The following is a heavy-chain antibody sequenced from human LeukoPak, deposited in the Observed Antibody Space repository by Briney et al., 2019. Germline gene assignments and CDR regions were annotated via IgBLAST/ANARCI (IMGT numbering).Heavy chain of an antibody. D-gene: IGHD6-19*01. CDR2: IFHSGST. V-gene: IGHV4-39*01. J-gene: IGHJ4*02. CDR1: RGSISSTYYY. CDR3: AVRIAVTGKYYFAY. Sequence: SETLSLTCTISRGSISSTYYYWGWIRQPPGKGLEWIGSIFHSGSTYYNPSLRSRVTISVDTSKNQFSLNLSSLTAADTAVYYCAVRIAVTGKYYFAYWGQGTLATVSS.